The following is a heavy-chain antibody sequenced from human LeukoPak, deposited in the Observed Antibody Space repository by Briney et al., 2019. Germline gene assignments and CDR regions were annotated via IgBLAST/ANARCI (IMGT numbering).Heavy chain of an antibody. CDR1: GFTFSSYW. J-gene: IGHJ6*02. CDR2: INRDGSST. Sequence: QTGGSLRLSCAASGFTFSSYWMHWVRQAAGKGLVWVSHINRDGSSTSHADSVKGRFTISRDNAKNTLYLQMNSLRAEDTAVYYCARDSNYGMDDWGQGSTVTVSS. V-gene: IGHV3-74*01. CDR3: ARDSNYGMDD. D-gene: IGHD4-11*01.